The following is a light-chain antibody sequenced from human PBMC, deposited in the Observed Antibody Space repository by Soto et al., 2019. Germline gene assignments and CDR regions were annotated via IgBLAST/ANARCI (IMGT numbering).Light chain of an antibody. Sequence: EIVMTQSPATLSVSPGERATLSCRASQSVNSNLAWYQQKPGQAPRLLIYTASTRATGIPARFSGSGSGTEFTLTISSLQSEDFAVYFCQQYYNWPLYTFGQGTQL. J-gene: IGKJ2*01. CDR3: QQYYNWPLYT. CDR2: TAS. CDR1: QSVNSN. V-gene: IGKV3-15*01.